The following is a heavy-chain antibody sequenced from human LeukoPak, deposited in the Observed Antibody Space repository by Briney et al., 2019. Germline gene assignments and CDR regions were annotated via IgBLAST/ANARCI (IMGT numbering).Heavy chain of an antibody. D-gene: IGHD1-1*01. Sequence: SETLSLTCSVSGGSISTYYWGWIRQPPGKGLEWIGYIYYTGSTNYNPSFKSRVTISVDASKNLFSLELSSVTAADTAVYYCARRRAYIDNWYYFDSWGQGTLVTVSS. V-gene: IGHV4-59*08. CDR2: IYYTGST. J-gene: IGHJ4*02. CDR3: ARRRAYIDNWYYFDS. CDR1: GGSISTYY.